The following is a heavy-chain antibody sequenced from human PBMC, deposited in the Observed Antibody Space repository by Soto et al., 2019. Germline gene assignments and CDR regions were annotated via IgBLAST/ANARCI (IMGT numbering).Heavy chain of an antibody. CDR1: GFTFSSYG. CDR3: AKDIVVSSHYYYYGMAV. J-gene: IGHJ6*02. D-gene: IGHD3-22*01. Sequence: GGSLRLSCAASGFTFSSYGMHWVRQAPGKGLEWVAVISYDGSNKYYADSVKGRFTISRDNSKNTLYLQMNSLRAEDTAVYYCAKDIVVSSHYYYYGMAVWGQGXTATVSS. CDR2: ISYDGSNK. V-gene: IGHV3-30*18.